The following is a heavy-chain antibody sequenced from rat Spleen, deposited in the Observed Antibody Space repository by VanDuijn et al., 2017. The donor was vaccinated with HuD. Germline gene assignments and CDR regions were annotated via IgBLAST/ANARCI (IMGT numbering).Heavy chain of an antibody. CDR1: GFSLTSYD. D-gene: IGHD1-4*01. V-gene: IGHV2-63*01. Sequence: QVQLKESGPGLVQPSQTLSLTCTVSGFSLTSYDVHWVRQPPGKGLEWMGRIKYNGDTSYNSSLKSRLSISRDTSTNQNLLKMNSLQTCDTGTYCCTREYPYKKWLYYWGQGVMVTVSS. J-gene: IGHJ2*01. CDR3: TREYPYKKWLYY. CDR2: IKYNGDT.